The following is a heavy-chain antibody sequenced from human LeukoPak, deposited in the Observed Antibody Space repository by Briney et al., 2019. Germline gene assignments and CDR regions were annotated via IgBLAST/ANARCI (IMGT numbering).Heavy chain of an antibody. CDR1: GYTFTSYG. CDR2: ISAYNGNT. J-gene: IGHJ3*02. D-gene: IGHD2-2*01. V-gene: IGHV1-18*01. Sequence: PVASVKVSCKASGYTFTSYGISWVRQAPGQGLEWMGWISAYNGNTNYAQKLQGRVTMTTDTSTSTAYMELRSLRSDDTAVYYCARVSGYCSSTSCPLRLDAFDIWGQGTMVTVSS. CDR3: ARVSGYCSSTSCPLRLDAFDI.